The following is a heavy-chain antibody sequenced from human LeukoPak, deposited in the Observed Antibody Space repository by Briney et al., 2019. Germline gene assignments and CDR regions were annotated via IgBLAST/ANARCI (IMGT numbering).Heavy chain of an antibody. V-gene: IGHV3-23*01. J-gene: IGHJ4*02. CDR2: ISGSGGST. CDR3: AKPLLPHYFDY. CDR1: GFTFSSYE. Sequence: GGSLRLSCAASGFTFSSYEMNWVRQAPGKGLEWVSAISGSGGSTYYADSVKGRFTISRDNSKNTLYLQMNSLRAEDTAVYYCAKPLLPHYFDYWGQGTLVTVSS. D-gene: IGHD3-10*01.